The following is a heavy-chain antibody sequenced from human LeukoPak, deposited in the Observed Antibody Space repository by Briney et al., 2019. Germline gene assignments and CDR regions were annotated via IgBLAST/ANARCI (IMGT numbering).Heavy chain of an antibody. Sequence: GRSLRLSCAASGFTFSSYGMHWVRQAPGKGLEWVAVIWYDESNKYYADSVKGRFTISRDNSKNTLYLQMNSLRAEDTAVYYCARAGTTVILDYWGQGTLVTVSS. CDR3: ARAGTTVILDY. CDR1: GFTFSSYG. CDR2: IWYDESNK. J-gene: IGHJ4*02. D-gene: IGHD4-17*01. V-gene: IGHV3-33*01.